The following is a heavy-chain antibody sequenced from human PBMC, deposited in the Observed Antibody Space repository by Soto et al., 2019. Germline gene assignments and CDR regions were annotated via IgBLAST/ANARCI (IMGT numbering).Heavy chain of an antibody. Sequence: ASVKVSCKASGYTFTSYGISWVRQAPGQGLEWMGWISAYNGNTNYAQKLQGRVTMTTDTSTSTAYMELRSLRSDDTAVYYCASLKHRSSWYQPYYFDYWGQGTLVTVSS. D-gene: IGHD6-13*01. CDR1: GYTFTSYG. CDR2: ISAYNGNT. CDR3: ASLKHRSSWYQPYYFDY. V-gene: IGHV1-18*01. J-gene: IGHJ4*02.